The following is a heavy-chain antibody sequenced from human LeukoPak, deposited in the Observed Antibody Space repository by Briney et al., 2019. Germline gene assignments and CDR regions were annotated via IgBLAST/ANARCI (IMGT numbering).Heavy chain of an antibody. CDR1: GFTFSDYG. CDR2: VSGSGAYT. J-gene: IGHJ4*02. D-gene: IGHD3-22*01. V-gene: IGHV3-23*01. Sequence: PGGSLRLSCAASGFTFSDYGMSWVRQAPGKGLEWVSAVSGSGAYTYYADSVKGRFTISRDNSKNTLYLQMNNLRAGDTAVYYCAKDGKRITMIGVVRRGHYLDYWGRGTLVTVSS. CDR3: AKDGKRITMIGVVRRGHYLDY.